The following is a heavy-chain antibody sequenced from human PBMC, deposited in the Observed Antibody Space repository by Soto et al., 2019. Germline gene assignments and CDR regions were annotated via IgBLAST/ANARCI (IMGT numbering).Heavy chain of an antibody. CDR3: AHTAGWELLGRHFDY. CDR2: ISWNSGSI. CDR1: GFTFDDYA. V-gene: IGHV3-9*01. Sequence: EVQLVESGGGLVQPSRSLRLSCAASGFTFDDYAMHWVRQAPGKGLEWVSGISWNSGSIGYADSVKGRFTISRDNAKNSLYLQMYSLRAEDTALYYCAHTAGWELLGRHFDYWGQGTLVTVSS. J-gene: IGHJ4*02. D-gene: IGHD1-26*01.